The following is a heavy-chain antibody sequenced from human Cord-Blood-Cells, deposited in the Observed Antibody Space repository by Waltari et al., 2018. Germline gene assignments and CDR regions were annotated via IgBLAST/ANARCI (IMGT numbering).Heavy chain of an antibody. V-gene: IGHV3-30*18. CDR2: ISYDGSNK. Sequence: QVQLVESGGGVVQPGRSLRLSCAASGFTFSSYGMHWVRQAPGKGLERVAVISYDGSNKYYADSVKGRFTISRDNSKNTLYLQMNSLRAEDTAVYYCAKGWELYSSSFDYWGQGTLVTVSS. CDR1: GFTFSSYG. D-gene: IGHD6-6*01. J-gene: IGHJ4*02. CDR3: AKGWELYSSSFDY.